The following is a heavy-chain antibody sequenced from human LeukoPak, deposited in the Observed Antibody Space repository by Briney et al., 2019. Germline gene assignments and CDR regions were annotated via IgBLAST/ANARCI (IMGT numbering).Heavy chain of an antibody. Sequence: HTGGSLRLSCAASGFTFSSYAMHWVRQAPGKGLEWVAVISYDGSNKYYADSVKGRFTISRDNSKNTLYLQMNSLRAEDTAVYYCARETAAGSEIFDYWGQGTLVTVSS. CDR1: GFTFSSYA. CDR3: ARETAAGSEIFDY. D-gene: IGHD6-13*01. J-gene: IGHJ4*02. V-gene: IGHV3-30*04. CDR2: ISYDGSNK.